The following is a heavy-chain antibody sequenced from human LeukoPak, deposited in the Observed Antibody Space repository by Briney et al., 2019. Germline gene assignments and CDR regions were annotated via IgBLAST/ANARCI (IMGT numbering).Heavy chain of an antibody. V-gene: IGHV3-66*01. D-gene: IGHD1-26*01. CDR3: ARVSGSYYLLDY. CDR1: GFTVSSNY. CDR2: IYSGVST. J-gene: IGHJ4*02. Sequence: GGSLRLSCAASGFTVSSNYMSWVRQAPGKGLGRVSVIYSGVSTYYAVYVKGRFTISRDNSKNTLYLQMNSLRAEDTAVYYCARVSGSYYLLDYWGQGTLVTVSS.